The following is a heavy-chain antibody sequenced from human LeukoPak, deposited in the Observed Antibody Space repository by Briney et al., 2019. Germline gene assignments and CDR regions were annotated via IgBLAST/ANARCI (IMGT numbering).Heavy chain of an antibody. Sequence: GGSLRRSCAASGFSVTSKYINWVRQAPGKGLEWVLVVESGGDTSYANSVKGRFTVSRDIFQNTLYLQMNNLRAEDTAVYYCARVGSYYDMDVWGQGTTVTVSS. CDR3: ARVGSYYDMDV. V-gene: IGHV3-53*01. CDR2: VESGGDT. D-gene: IGHD3-10*01. J-gene: IGHJ6*02. CDR1: GFSVTSKY.